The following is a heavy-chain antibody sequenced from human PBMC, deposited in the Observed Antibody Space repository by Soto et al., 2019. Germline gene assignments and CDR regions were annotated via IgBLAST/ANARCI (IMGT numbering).Heavy chain of an antibody. CDR3: ARGRGSYSRSFDY. D-gene: IGHD1-26*01. CDR1: GGSFSGYY. CDR2: INHSGST. V-gene: IGHV4-34*01. J-gene: IGHJ4*02. Sequence: SETLSLTCAVYGGSFSGYYWSWIRQPPGKGLEWIGEINHSGSTNYNPSLKSRVTISVDTSKNQFSLKLSSVTAADTAVYYCARGRGSYSRSFDYWGQGTLVTVSS.